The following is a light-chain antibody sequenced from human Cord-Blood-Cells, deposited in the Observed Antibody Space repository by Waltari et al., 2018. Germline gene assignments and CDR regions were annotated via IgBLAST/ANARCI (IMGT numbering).Light chain of an antibody. V-gene: IGLV2-23*01. CDR3: CSYAGRSTWV. CDR2: EGS. J-gene: IGLJ3*02. CDR1: SSDVGRYNL. Sequence: QSALTQPASVSGSPGQSITISCTGTSSDVGRYNLVSWYQQHPGKDPNHMIYEGSKRPSGVSNRFSGSQSGNTASLTISGLQAEDEADYYCCSYAGRSTWVFGGGTKLTVL.